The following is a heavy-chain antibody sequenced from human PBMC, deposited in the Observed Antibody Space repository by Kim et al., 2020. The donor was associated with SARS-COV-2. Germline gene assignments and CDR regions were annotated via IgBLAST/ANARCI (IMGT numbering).Heavy chain of an antibody. Sequence: SETLSLTCTVSGASISSDGSYWSWSRQSAGKGLEWIGRIYSSGSTNYNPSLNSRVTISVATSQNQCSLKLSSVTAADTAVYYCARAKMIRTAGSCFGDVFGIWGQGAKVTGSS. CDR2: IYSSGST. V-gene: IGHV4-61*02. CDR3: ARAKMIRTAGSCFGDVFGI. CDR1: GASISSDGSY. J-gene: IGHJ3*02. D-gene: IGHD1-26*01.